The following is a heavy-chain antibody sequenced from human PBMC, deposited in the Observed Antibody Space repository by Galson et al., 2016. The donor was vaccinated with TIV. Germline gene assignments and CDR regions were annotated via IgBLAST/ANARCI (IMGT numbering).Heavy chain of an antibody. D-gene: IGHD4-17*01. CDR3: ARSGDYGDY. Sequence: SVKVSCKASGYTFTTNEIHWVRQAPGQGLVWMALINPLGGSTNYAQKFRGRVTMTRNTSVRTAYMELSSLGSEDTAVYYCARSGDYGDYWGQGTLVTVSS. CDR2: INPLGGST. CDR1: GYTFTTNE. V-gene: IGHV1-46*01. J-gene: IGHJ4*02.